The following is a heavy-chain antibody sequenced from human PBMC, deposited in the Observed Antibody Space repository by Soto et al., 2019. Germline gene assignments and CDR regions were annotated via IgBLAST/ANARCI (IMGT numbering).Heavy chain of an antibody. J-gene: IGHJ6*02. CDR1: GYTFFTYD. Sequence: QVHLVQSGVEVKTPGASVKVSCQASGYTFFTYDISWVRQAPGQGLEWMGWISTYSGDTKYAQKFQGRVTMTTDTSTTTAYLELRSLRSDDAATYYCARYSIAVIAAQGHYYGMDVWGQGTTVTVSS. V-gene: IGHV1-18*01. CDR3: ARYSIAVIAAQGHYYGMDV. CDR2: ISTYSGDT. D-gene: IGHD2-21*01.